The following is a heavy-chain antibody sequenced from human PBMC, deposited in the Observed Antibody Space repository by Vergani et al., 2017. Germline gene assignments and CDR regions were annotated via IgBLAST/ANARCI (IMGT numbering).Heavy chain of an antibody. Sequence: QVQLVESGGGVVQPGRSLRLSCAASGFTFNQYGMHWVRQAPGKGLEWVAVTWYDGNNKQYADSVKGRFTISRDNSKSTMYLQMNSLRAEDTAVYYCARGNYDFWSGAYMDVWGKGTTVTVSS. V-gene: IGHV3-33*01. J-gene: IGHJ6*03. D-gene: IGHD3-3*01. CDR2: TWYDGNNK. CDR1: GFTFNQYG. CDR3: ARGNYDFWSGAYMDV.